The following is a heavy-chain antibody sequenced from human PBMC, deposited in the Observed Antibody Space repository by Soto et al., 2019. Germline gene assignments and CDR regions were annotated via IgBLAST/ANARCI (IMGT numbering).Heavy chain of an antibody. J-gene: IGHJ5*02. CDR1: GFTFSSYG. Sequence: GGSLRLSCAASGFTFSSYGMHWVRQAPGKGLEWVAVISYDGSNKYYADSVKGRFTISRDNSKNTLYLQMNSLRAEDTAVYYCAKDSPPSDYDSSGYGLTTWGQGTLVTVSS. CDR3: AKDSPPSDYDSSGYGLTT. CDR2: ISYDGSNK. D-gene: IGHD3-22*01. V-gene: IGHV3-30*18.